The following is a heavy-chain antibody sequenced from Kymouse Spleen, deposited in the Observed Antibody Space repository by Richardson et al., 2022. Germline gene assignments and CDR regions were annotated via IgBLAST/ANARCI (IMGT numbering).Heavy chain of an antibody. CDR3: ARRVTTGYYGMDV. CDR1: GFTFSSYG. J-gene: IGHJ6*02. V-gene: IGHV3-33*01. D-gene: IGHD4-11,IGHD4-11*01. CDR2: IWYDGSNK. Sequence: QVQLVESGGGVVQPGRSLRLSCAASGFTFSSYGMHWVRQAPGKGLEWVAVIWYDGSNKYYADSVKGRFTISRDNSKNTLYLQMNSLRAEDTAVYYCARRVTTGYYGMDVWGQGTTVTVSS.